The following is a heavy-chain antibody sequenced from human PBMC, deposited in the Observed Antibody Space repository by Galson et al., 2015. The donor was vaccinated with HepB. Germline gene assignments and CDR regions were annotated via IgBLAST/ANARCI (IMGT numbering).Heavy chain of an antibody. J-gene: IGHJ4*02. V-gene: IGHV1-8*01. D-gene: IGHD1-26*01. Sequence: SVKVPCKAFGYTFTSYDINWVRQATGQGLEWMGWMNPNSGNTGYAQKFQGRVTMTRNTSISTAYMELSSLRSEDTAVYYCATDSGSDLFDYWGQGTLVTVSS. CDR1: GYTFTSYD. CDR2: MNPNSGNT. CDR3: ATDSGSDLFDY.